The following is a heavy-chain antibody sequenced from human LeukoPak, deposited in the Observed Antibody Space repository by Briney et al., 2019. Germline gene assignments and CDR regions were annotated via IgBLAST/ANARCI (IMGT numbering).Heavy chain of an antibody. Sequence: GGSLRLSCAASGFTFSSYEMNWVRQAPGKGLEWVSYISSSGSTIYYADSVKGRFTISRDNAKNSLYLQMNSRRAEDTAVYYCARDREGYYYDSSGYFVFDYWGQGTLVTVSS. D-gene: IGHD3-22*01. CDR2: ISSSGSTI. CDR1: GFTFSSYE. CDR3: ARDREGYYYDSSGYFVFDY. V-gene: IGHV3-48*03. J-gene: IGHJ4*02.